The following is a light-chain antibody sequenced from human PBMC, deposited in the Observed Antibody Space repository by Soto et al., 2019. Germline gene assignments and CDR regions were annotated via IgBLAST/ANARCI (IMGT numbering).Light chain of an antibody. J-gene: IGLJ2*01. CDR2: QDY. V-gene: IGLV6-57*04. Sequence: NFMLTQPHSLSESPGKTVTISCTRSSGTIASKFVQWYQHRPGSAPTNVIYQDYHTPSGVPHRFSGSIDRSSNSASLTISDLETEDEADYYCQSFDSDNLVVFGGGTKLPS. CDR3: QSFDSDNLVV. CDR1: SGTIASKF.